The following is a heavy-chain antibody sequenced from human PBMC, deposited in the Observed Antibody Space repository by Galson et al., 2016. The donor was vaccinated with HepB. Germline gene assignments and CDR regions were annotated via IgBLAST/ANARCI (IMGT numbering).Heavy chain of an antibody. CDR3: ARDSWGSESSAY. Sequence: SLRLSCAVSGFNFREYGMHWVRQAPGKGLEWAALISYDGGDEFYADSVKGRFTVSRDNSRNTSHSQMNALRPEDTAVYYCARDSWGSESSAYWGQGTLVIVSS. D-gene: IGHD3-10*01. CDR1: GFNFREYG. V-gene: IGHV3-30*01. J-gene: IGHJ4*02. CDR2: ISYDGGDE.